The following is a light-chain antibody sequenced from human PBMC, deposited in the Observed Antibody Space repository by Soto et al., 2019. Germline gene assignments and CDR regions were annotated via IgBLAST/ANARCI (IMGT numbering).Light chain of an antibody. V-gene: IGKV3-20*01. J-gene: IGKJ4*01. CDR1: QRVSSSY. CDR3: QHYGPSPRLT. CDR2: GGS. Sequence: EIMLTQSPGTLSLSPGETATFSCRASQRVSSSYLGWYQQKPGQAPRLLIYGGSTRATGTPERFSASGSGTDFTLTVSRLEPADSAVYYCQHYGPSPRLTFGGGTKVEIK.